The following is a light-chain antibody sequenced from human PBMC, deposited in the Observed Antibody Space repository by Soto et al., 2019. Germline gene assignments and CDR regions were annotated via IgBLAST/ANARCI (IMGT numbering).Light chain of an antibody. V-gene: IGKV3-15*01. J-gene: IGKJ5*01. CDR1: QSVSSN. Sequence: EVVMTQSPATLSVSPREGATLSCRARQSVSSNLAWYQQKPGQAPRLLIYGASTRATGIPARFSGSGSGTELTLTISSLQSEDFAVYDGQQYNNWPTITFGQGTRLEIK. CDR3: QQYNNWPTIT. CDR2: GAS.